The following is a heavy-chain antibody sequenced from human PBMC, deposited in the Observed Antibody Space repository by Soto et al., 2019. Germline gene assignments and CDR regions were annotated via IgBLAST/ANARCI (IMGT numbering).Heavy chain of an antibody. V-gene: IGHV1-69*06. CDR3: ARDREPYYDSSGYYPSY. D-gene: IGHD3-22*01. CDR1: GGTFSSYA. CDR2: IIPIFGTA. Sequence: QVQLVQSGAEVEKPGSSVKVSCKASGGTFSSYAISWVRQAPGQGLEWMGGIIPIFGTANYAQKFQGRVTITADKSTSTAYMELSSLRSEDTAVYYCARDREPYYDSSGYYPSYWGQGTLVTVSS. J-gene: IGHJ4*02.